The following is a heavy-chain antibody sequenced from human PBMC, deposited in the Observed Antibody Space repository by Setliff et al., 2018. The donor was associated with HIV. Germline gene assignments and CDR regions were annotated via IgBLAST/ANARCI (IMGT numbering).Heavy chain of an antibody. CDR3: ARLTIFGVVMATYYMDV. CDR1: GGSISSGSYY. V-gene: IGHV4-39*07. J-gene: IGHJ6*03. CDR2: FYHSGST. D-gene: IGHD3-3*01. Sequence: SETLSLTCTVSGGSISSGSYYWGWIRQPPGKGLEWIGSFYHSGSTYYNPSLRSRVTISVDTSKNQFSLKLSSVTAADTAVYYCARLTIFGVVMATYYMDVWGRGTTVTVSS.